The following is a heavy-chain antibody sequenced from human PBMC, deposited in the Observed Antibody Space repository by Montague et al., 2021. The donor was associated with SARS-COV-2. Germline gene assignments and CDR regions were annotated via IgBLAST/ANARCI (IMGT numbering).Heavy chain of an antibody. CDR2: VTTSGTT. J-gene: IGHJ4*02. CDR1: GGSITGFS. D-gene: IGHD6-6*01. CDR3: ARTPTRPLSLDS. V-gene: IGHV4-4*07. Sequence: SETLSLTCAVSGGSITGFSWSWVRQPAGKELEWIGRVTTSGTTNYSPSLRSRVTMSVDTSKNQFPLNLNSVTAADTAIYYCARTPTRPLSLDSWGQGTLVTVSS.